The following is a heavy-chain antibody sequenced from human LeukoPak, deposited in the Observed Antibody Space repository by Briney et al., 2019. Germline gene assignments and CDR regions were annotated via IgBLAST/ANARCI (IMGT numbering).Heavy chain of an antibody. CDR3: AREANRDSSGKTSLDY. D-gene: IGHD6-19*01. Sequence: ASVKVSCKASGYTFMSYGVSWVRQAPGQGLEWMGWISAYNGDANFAQNLQNRVTMTTDTSTSTVYMELKSLRSDDTAVYYCAREANRDSSGKTSLDYWGQGTLVTVSS. J-gene: IGHJ4*02. V-gene: IGHV1-18*01. CDR1: GYTFMSYG. CDR2: ISAYNGDA.